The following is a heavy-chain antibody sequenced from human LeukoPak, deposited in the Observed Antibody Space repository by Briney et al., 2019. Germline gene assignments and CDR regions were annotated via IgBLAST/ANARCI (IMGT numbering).Heavy chain of an antibody. CDR2: ISSSSSYI. D-gene: IGHD1-26*01. CDR3: AREPQWELQAFDY. CDR1: GFTFSSYG. J-gene: IGHJ4*02. Sequence: GGSLRLSCAASGFTFSSYGMSWVRQAPGKGLEWVSSISSSSSYIYYADSVKGRFTISRDNTKNSLYLQMNSLRAEDTAVYYCAREPQWELQAFDYWGQGTLVTVSS. V-gene: IGHV3-21*01.